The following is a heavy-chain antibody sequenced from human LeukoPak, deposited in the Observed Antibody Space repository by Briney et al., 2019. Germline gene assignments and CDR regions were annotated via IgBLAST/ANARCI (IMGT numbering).Heavy chain of an antibody. V-gene: IGHV1-8*01. CDR1: GYTFTSYD. J-gene: IGHJ4*02. Sequence: ASVKVSCKASGYTFTSYDINWVRQATGQGLEWMGWMNPNSGNTGYAQKFQGRVTITRDMSTSTAYMELSSLRSEDTAVYYCAARQYSSGWCHWGQGTLVTVSS. D-gene: IGHD6-19*01. CDR3: AARQYSSGWCH. CDR2: MNPNSGNT.